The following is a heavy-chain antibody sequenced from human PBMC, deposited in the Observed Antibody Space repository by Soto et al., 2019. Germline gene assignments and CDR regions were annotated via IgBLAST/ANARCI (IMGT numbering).Heavy chain of an antibody. CDR1: GFSLSVYW. J-gene: IGHJ4*02. D-gene: IGHD5-18*01. Sequence: GGFLRLSCAACGFSLSVYWMHWVRQAPGKGLAWVSRIDTYGSATKYADSVEGRFSISKDNAENTLYLQMNNLRADDTAVYYCASLDTARIQIAGYWGQRIQVTVSS. CDR3: ASLDTARIQIAGY. CDR2: IDTYGSAT. V-gene: IGHV3-74*01.